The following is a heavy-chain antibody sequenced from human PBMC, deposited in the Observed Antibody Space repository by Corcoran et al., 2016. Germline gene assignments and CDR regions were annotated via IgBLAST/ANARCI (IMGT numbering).Heavy chain of an antibody. Sequence: QVQLVQSGAEVKKPGASVKVSCKASGYTFTSYGISWVRQVPGQGLEWMGWISAYNGNTNYAQKLQGRVTMTTETSTSTAYMELRSLRSDDTTGYYCARDHLAVAGTGPWDYWGQGTLVTVSS. CDR2: ISAYNGNT. D-gene: IGHD6-19*01. J-gene: IGHJ4*02. CDR3: ARDHLAVAGTGPWDY. V-gene: IGHV1-18*01. CDR1: GYTFTSYG.